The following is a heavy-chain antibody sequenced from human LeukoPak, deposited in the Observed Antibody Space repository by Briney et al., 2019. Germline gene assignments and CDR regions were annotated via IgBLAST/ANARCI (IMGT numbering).Heavy chain of an antibody. J-gene: IGHJ4*02. CDR3: AKAWAAAGTFDS. D-gene: IGHD6-13*01. V-gene: IGHV3-23*01. Sequence: PGGSLRLSCAASGFTFSSYAMSWVRQAPGKGLEWVSAISGSGGTTYYADSVKGRFTISRDNSKNTLYLQMNSLRAEDTAVYYCAKAWAAAGTFDSWGQGTLVAVSS. CDR1: GFTFSSYA. CDR2: ISGSGGTT.